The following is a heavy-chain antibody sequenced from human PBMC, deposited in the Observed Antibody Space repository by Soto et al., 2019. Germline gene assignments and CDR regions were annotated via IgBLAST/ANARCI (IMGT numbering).Heavy chain of an antibody. V-gene: IGHV3-11*06. CDR2: ISSSSYT. CDR1: GFTFSDYY. D-gene: IGHD2-2*02. CDR3: ARDRYCSSTSCHSHDAFDI. Sequence: PGGSLRLSCAASGFTFSDYYMSWIRRAPGKGLEWVSYISSSSYTNYADSVKGRFTISRDNAKNSLYLQMNSLRAEDTAVYYCARDRYCSSTSCHSHDAFDIWGQGTMVTVSS. J-gene: IGHJ3*02.